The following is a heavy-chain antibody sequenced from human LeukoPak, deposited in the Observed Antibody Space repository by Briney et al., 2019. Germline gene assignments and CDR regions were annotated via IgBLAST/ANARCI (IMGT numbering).Heavy chain of an antibody. J-gene: IGHJ4*02. D-gene: IGHD6-13*01. CDR1: GFTYSDYY. Sequence: GGSLRLSCAASGFTYSDYYMSWIRQAPGKGLEWVSSISSSSSYIYYADSVKGRFTISRDNAKNSLYLQMNSLRAEDTAVYYCARVGYSSSYFDYWGQGTLVTVSS. CDR2: ISSSSSYI. V-gene: IGHV3-11*06. CDR3: ARVGYSSSYFDY.